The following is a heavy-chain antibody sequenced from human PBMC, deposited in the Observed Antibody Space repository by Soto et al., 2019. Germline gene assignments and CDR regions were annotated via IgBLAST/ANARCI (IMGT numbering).Heavy chain of an antibody. Sequence: QITLKESGPTLVKPTQTLTLTCTFSGFSLSTSGVGVGWIRQPPGKALEWLALIYWDDDKRYSPSLKSRLTXXKDTPKNQVVLTITNMDPVDTPTYYCAHRAYGFDYWGQGTLVTVSS. J-gene: IGHJ4*02. CDR3: AHRAYGFDY. V-gene: IGHV2-5*02. CDR2: IYWDDDK. CDR1: GFSLSTSGVG. D-gene: IGHD2-21*01.